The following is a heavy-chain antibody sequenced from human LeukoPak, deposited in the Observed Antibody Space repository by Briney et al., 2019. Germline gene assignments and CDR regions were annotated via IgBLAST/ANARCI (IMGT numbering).Heavy chain of an antibody. V-gene: IGHV1-2*06. CDR2: INPNSGGT. Sequence: GASVKVSCKVSGYTFTGYYMHWVRQAPGQGLEWMGRINPNSGGTNYAQKFQGRVTMTRDTSISTAYMELSRLRSDDTAVYYCARSGWFGELSDYYYYMDVWGKGTTVTVSS. D-gene: IGHD3-10*01. CDR3: ARSGWFGELSDYYYYMDV. CDR1: GYTFTGYY. J-gene: IGHJ6*03.